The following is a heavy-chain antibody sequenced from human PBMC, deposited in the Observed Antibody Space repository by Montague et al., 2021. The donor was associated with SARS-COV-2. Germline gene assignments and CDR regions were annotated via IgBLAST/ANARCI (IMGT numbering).Heavy chain of an antibody. CDR1: GGSFSDYY. J-gene: IGHJ4*02. Sequence: SETQSLTCAVYGGSFSDYYWSWIRQPPGKGLEWTGEINHRGTSNYNPSLKSRVSISVDTSKNQFSLYLGSVTAADTAVYYCARGRQHFNMIVVVMTGGEYCFDYWAQGKLVTVSS. CDR2: INHRGTS. V-gene: IGHV4-34*01. CDR3: ARGRQHFNMIVVVMTGGEYCFDY. D-gene: IGHD3-22*01.